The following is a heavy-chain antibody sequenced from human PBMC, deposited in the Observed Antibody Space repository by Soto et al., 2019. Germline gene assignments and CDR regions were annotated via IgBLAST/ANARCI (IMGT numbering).Heavy chain of an antibody. V-gene: IGHV1-58*01. Sequence: QMQVVQSGPEVKNPGTSVRVSCKTSGFTFSRSAVQWVRQARGQGLEWIGWIVIGSGNTKSAQNLQDRLTITRDMSTSTAYMELTSLRSEDTAVYYCAAELYSGGRCCSFDIWGQGTVVTVSS. CDR3: AAELYSGGRCCSFDI. J-gene: IGHJ3*02. CDR1: GFTFSRSA. D-gene: IGHD2-21*01. CDR2: IVIGSGNT.